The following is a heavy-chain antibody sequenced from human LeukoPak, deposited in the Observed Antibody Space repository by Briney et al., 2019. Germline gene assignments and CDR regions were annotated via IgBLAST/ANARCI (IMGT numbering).Heavy chain of an antibody. CDR2: VYYSGIT. J-gene: IGHJ4*02. CDR3: ARHRYYFDY. V-gene: IGHV4-39*01. Sequence: PSETLSLTCTVSGDSIISSNYYWGWIRQPPGTGLEWIGSVYYSGITYYNPSLKSRVTISVDTSKNQLSLKRSSVTAADTAVYYCARHRYYFDYWGQGILVTVSS. CDR1: GDSIISSNYY.